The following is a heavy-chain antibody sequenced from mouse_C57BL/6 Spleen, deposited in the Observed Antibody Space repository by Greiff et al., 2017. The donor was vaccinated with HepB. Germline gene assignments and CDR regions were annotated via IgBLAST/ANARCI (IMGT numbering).Heavy chain of an antibody. V-gene: IGHV5-12*01. J-gene: IGHJ2*01. CDR3: ARRGANWENYFDY. CDR2: ISNGGGST. CDR1: GFTFSDYY. Sequence: EVNLVESGGGLVQPGGSLKLSCAASGFTFSDYYMYWVRQTPEKRLEWVAYISNGGGSTYYPDTVKGRFTISRDNAKNTLYLQMSRLKSEDTAMYYCARRGANWENYFDYWGQGTTLTVSS. D-gene: IGHD4-1*01.